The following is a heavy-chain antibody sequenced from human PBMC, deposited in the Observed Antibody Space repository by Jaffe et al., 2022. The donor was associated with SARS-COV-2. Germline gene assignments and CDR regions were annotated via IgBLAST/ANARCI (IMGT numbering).Heavy chain of an antibody. CDR1: GGTFSSYA. Sequence: QVQLVQSGAEVKKPGSSVKVSCKASGGTFSSYAISWVRQAPGQGLEWMGGIIPIFGTANYAQKFQGRVTITADESTSTAYMELSSLRSEDTAVYYCARSIVVVVAATHGDYGPMDVWGKGTTVTVSS. CDR3: ARSIVVVVAATHGDYGPMDV. D-gene: IGHD2-15*01. J-gene: IGHJ6*03. CDR2: IIPIFGTA. V-gene: IGHV1-69*01.